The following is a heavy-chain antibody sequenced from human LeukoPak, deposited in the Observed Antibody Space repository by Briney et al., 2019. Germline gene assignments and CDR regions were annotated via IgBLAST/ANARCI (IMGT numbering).Heavy chain of an antibody. CDR3: AGDHEPMGAYYYYMDV. J-gene: IGHJ6*03. CDR2: INPNSGGT. Sequence: ASVKVSCKASGYTFTGYYMHWVRQAPGQGLEWMGWINPNSGGTNYAQKFQGRVTMTRDTSISTAYMELSRLRSDDTAVYYCAGDHEPMGAYYYYMDVWGKGTTVTIPS. CDR1: GYTFTGYY. D-gene: IGHD3-10*01. V-gene: IGHV1-2*02.